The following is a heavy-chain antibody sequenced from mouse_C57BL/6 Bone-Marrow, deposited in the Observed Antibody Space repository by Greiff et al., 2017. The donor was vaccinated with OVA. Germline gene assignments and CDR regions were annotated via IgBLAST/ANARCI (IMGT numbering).Heavy chain of an antibody. CDR3: APNWDWWYFDV. D-gene: IGHD4-1*01. J-gene: IGHJ1*03. CDR1: GYTFTSHW. CDR2: IFPGSGST. Sequence: VQLQQSGPELVRPGASVKISCKAPGYTFTSHWMQWVRQRPGQGLEWIGEIFPGSGSTYYNEKFKGKATLTVDTSSSTAYLQLSSLTSEDTAIYYCAPNWDWWYFDVWGTGTTVTVSS. V-gene: IGHV1-56*01.